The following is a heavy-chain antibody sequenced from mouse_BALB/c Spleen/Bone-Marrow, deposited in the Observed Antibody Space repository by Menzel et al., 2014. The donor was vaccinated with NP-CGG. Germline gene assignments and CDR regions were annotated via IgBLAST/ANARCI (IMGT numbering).Heavy chain of an antibody. D-gene: IGHD1-1*01. CDR3: ARDYYGSIYFDY. CDR2: ISSGSTTL. J-gene: IGHJ2*01. CDR1: GFTFSSFG. Sequence: EVKLMESGGGLVQPGGSRKLSCAASGFTFSSFGMHWVRQAPEKGLEWVAYISSGSTTLYYADTVKGRFTISRDNPKNTLFLQMTSLRSEDTAIYYCARDYYGSIYFDYWGQGTTLTVSS. V-gene: IGHV5-17*02.